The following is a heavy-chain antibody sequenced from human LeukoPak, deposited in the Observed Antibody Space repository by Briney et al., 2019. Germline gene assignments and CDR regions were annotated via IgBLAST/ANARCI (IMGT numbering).Heavy chain of an antibody. V-gene: IGHV4-4*02. CDR3: ARNAGNSDVDY. D-gene: IGHD4-23*01. J-gene: IGHJ4*02. CDR2: IYHSGST. Sequence: SETLSLTCAVSGGSITGSNWWTWVRQPPGKGLEWIGEIYHSGSTNYNPSLKSRVTISVDKSNNQFSLKLNSMTAADTAVYYCARNAGNSDVDYWGQGTPVIVSS. CDR1: GGSITGSNW.